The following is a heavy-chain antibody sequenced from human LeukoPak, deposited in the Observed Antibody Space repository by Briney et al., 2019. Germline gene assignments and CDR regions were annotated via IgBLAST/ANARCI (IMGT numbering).Heavy chain of an antibody. CDR3: ARDREYYYDSSLDY. CDR1: GFSFSSYG. V-gene: IGHV3-30*03. Sequence: GGSLRLSCAASGFSFSSYGMHWVRQAPGKGLEWVAVISYDGSQKSYADSVKGRFTISRDTSKNTLYLQMNSLRAEDTAVYYCARDREYYYDSSLDYWGQGTLVTVSS. D-gene: IGHD3-22*01. J-gene: IGHJ4*02. CDR2: ISYDGSQK.